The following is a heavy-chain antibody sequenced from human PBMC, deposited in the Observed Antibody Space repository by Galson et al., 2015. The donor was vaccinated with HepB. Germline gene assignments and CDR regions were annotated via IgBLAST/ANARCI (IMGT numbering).Heavy chain of an antibody. V-gene: IGHV1-46*01. CDR1: GYTFSSYF. J-gene: IGHJ4*02. Sequence: SVKVSCKASGYTFSSYFMHWVRQAPGQGLEWMGIINPSGGSTSYAQKFQGRVTMTRDTSTSTVYMELSSLRSEDTAVYYCARGDSSGWYIFDYWGQGTLVTVSS. CDR2: INPSGGST. CDR3: ARGDSSGWYIFDY. D-gene: IGHD6-19*01.